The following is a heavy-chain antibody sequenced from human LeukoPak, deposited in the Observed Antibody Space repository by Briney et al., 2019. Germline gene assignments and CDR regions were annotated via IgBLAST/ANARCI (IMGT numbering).Heavy chain of an antibody. J-gene: IGHJ4*02. V-gene: IGHV3-21*01. Sequence: GRSLRLSCAASGFTFSSYSMNWVRQAPGKGLEWVSSISSSSSYIYYADSVKGRFTISRDNAKNSLYLQMNSLRAEDTAVYYCARVGRYSSQATVDYWGQGTLVTVSS. CDR3: ARVGRYSSQATVDY. CDR2: ISSSSSYI. CDR1: GFTFSSYS. D-gene: IGHD6-19*01.